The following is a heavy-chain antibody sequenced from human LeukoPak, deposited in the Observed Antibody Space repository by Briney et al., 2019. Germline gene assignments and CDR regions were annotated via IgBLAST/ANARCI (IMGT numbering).Heavy chain of an antibody. CDR2: IIPILGIA. D-gene: IGHD2-2*01. Sequence: GASVKVSCKASGGTFSSYAISWVRQAPGQGLEWMGRIIPILGIANYAQKFQGRVTITADKSTSTAYMELSSLRSEDTAVYYCARRGGYCSSTSCYDPWYFDLWGRGTLVTVSS. J-gene: IGHJ2*01. CDR1: GGTFSSYA. CDR3: ARRGGYCSSTSCYDPWYFDL. V-gene: IGHV1-69*04.